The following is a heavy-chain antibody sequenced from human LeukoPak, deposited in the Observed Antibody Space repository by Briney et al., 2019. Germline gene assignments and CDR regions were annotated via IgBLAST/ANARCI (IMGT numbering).Heavy chain of an antibody. J-gene: IGHJ4*02. CDR3: ARDHLAPYFASYSSSSGTFDY. D-gene: IGHD6-6*01. CDR1: GFTFCNYA. V-gene: IGHV3-21*01. CDR2: ISSSGSYI. Sequence: GGSLTLSWAASGFTFCNYAMSWVRQAPGKGLEWVSSISSSGSYIYYADSVKGRFTISRDNATNSLYLQMNSLRAEDTAVYYCARDHLAPYFASYSSSSGTFDYWGQGTLVTVSS.